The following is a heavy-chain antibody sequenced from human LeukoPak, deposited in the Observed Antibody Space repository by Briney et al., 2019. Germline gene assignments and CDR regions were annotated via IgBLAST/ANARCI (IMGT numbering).Heavy chain of an antibody. CDR2: IYDSGST. CDR1: GGSISSGGYY. D-gene: IGHD3-10*01. J-gene: IGHJ2*01. Sequence: TLSLTCTVSGGSISSGGYYRSWIRQHPGKGLEWIGYIYDSGSTYYKPSLRSRVTISGDTSKNQFSLKVTSVSDADTAVYYCASYGSGWYFDLWGRGTLVTVSS. V-gene: IGHV4-31*03. CDR3: ASYGSGWYFDL.